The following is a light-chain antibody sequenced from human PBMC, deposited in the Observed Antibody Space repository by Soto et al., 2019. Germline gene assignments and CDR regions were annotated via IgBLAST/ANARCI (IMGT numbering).Light chain of an antibody. CDR1: QSVSSY. Sequence: EIVLTQSPATLSLSPGERATLSCRASQSVSSYFAWYQQKPGQAPRLLIYDASNRATGIPARFSGSGSGTDFTLTISSLEPEDFAVYYCQQRTNWPSSTFGQGTRLEI. CDR2: DAS. V-gene: IGKV3-11*01. J-gene: IGKJ5*01. CDR3: QQRTNWPSST.